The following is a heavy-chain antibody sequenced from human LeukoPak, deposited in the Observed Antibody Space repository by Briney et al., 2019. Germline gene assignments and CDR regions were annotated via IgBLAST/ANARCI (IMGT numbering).Heavy chain of an antibody. CDR1: GFTFSSYS. V-gene: IGHV3-21*01. D-gene: IGHD5-24*01. CDR3: ARDSRHGYNTKAHY. CDR2: ISSSSSYI. Sequence: SGGSLRLSCAASGFTFSSYSMNWVRQAPGKGLEWVSSISSSSSYIYYADSVKGRFTISRDNAKNSLYLQMNSLRAEDTAVYYCARDSRHGYNTKAHYWGQGTLVTVSS. J-gene: IGHJ4*02.